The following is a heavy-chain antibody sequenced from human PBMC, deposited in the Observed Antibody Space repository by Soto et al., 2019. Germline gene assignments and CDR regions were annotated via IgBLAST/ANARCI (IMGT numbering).Heavy chain of an antibody. CDR2: IYYSGST. D-gene: IGHD3-22*01. V-gene: IGHV4-59*01. J-gene: IGHJ4*02. CDR3: ARGDRYDSGGYSY. CDR1: GGSISGYY. Sequence: SETLSLSFTVSGGSISGYYWSWIRQPPGKGLEWIVYIYYSGSTNYNPSQKSRVTISVDTSNNQFSLKLSSVTAADTAVYHSARGDRYDSGGYSYWRQGTLVTVSS.